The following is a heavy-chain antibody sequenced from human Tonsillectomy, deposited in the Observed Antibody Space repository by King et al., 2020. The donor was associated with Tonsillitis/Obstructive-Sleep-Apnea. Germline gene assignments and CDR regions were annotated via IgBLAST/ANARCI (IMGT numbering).Heavy chain of an antibody. J-gene: IGHJ6*03. V-gene: IGHV3-74*02. Sequence: QLVQSGGGLVQPGGSLRLSCAASGFTFSDYWMHWVRHAPGEGLVWVSRINSDGSSTSYADSVKGRFTISRDNAKNTPYLQMNSLRAEDTAVYYCARVAPFYYYMDVWGKGTTVTVSS. CDR3: ARVAPFYYYMDV. CDR1: GFTFSDYW. CDR2: INSDGSST.